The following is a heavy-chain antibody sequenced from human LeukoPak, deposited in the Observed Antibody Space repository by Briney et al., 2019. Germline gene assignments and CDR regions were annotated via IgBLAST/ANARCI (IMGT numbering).Heavy chain of an antibody. D-gene: IGHD6-19*01. Sequence: GESLKVSCKASGYTFTSYGISWVRQAPGQGLEWMGWISAYNGNTNYAQKLQGRVTMTTDTSTSTAYMELRSLRSDDTAVYYCAREGWEVAGTVRYWFDPWGQGTLVTVSS. J-gene: IGHJ5*02. CDR3: AREGWEVAGTVRYWFDP. CDR1: GYTFTSYG. CDR2: ISAYNGNT. V-gene: IGHV1-18*01.